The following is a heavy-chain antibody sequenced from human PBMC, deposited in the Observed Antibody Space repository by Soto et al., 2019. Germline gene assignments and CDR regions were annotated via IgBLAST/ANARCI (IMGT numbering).Heavy chain of an antibody. J-gene: IGHJ3*02. Sequence: EVQLVESGGGLVQPGGSLRLSCAATGFTVSSNYMSWVRQAPGKGLEWVSVIYSGGSTYYADSVKGRFTISRDNSKNTLYLQMNRLRAEDTAVYYCAREKTGCSGGSCYRAFDIWGQGTMVTVSS. CDR1: GFTVSSNY. D-gene: IGHD2-15*01. CDR2: IYSGGST. CDR3: AREKTGCSGGSCYRAFDI. V-gene: IGHV3-66*01.